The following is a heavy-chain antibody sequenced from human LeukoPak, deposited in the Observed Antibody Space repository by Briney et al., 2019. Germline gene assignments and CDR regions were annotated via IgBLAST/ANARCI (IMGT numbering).Heavy chain of an antibody. CDR3: ARVEPTSYYYDSSRYPPGY. Sequence: ASVKVSCKASGYTFTGYYMHWVRQAPGQGLEWMGWINPNSGGTNYAQKFQGRVTMTRDTSISTAYMELSRLRSDDTAVYYCARVEPTSYYYDSSRYPPGYWGQETLVTVSS. CDR1: GYTFTGYY. V-gene: IGHV1-2*02. D-gene: IGHD3-22*01. CDR2: INPNSGGT. J-gene: IGHJ4*02.